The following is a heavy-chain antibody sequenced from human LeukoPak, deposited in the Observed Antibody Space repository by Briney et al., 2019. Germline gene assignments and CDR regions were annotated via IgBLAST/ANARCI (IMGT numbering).Heavy chain of an antibody. CDR3: ATDPRGYSGYAIDY. D-gene: IGHD5-12*01. J-gene: IGHJ4*02. CDR2: FDPEDGET. CDR1: GYTLTELS. V-gene: IGHV1-24*01. Sequence: ASVKVSCKVSGYTLTELSMHWMRQAPGKGLEWMGGFDPEDGETIYAQKFQGRVTMTEDTSTDTAYMELSSLRSEDTVVYYCATDPRGYSGYAIDYWGLGSLVTVSS.